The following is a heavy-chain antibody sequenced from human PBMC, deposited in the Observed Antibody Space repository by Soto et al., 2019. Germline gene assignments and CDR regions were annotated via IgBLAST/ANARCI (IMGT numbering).Heavy chain of an antibody. V-gene: IGHV4-28*01. Sequence: SETLSLACAVSGYSISSSNWWGWIRQPPGKGLEWIGYIYYSGTTYYNPSLKSRVTMSVDTSKNQFSLKLTSVTAVDTAVYYCARRAIQDPIDYWGQGTLVTVS. CDR2: IYYSGTT. J-gene: IGHJ4*02. CDR3: ARRAIQDPIDY. CDR1: GYSISSSNW.